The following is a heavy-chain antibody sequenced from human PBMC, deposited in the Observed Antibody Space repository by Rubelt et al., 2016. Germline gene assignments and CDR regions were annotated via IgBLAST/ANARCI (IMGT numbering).Heavy chain of an antibody. CDR3: ASAPNQYYFDF. CDR2: INHSGST. J-gene: IGHJ4*02. CDR1: GGSFSGYY. V-gene: IGHV4-34*01. Sequence: QVQLQQWGAGLLKPSETLSLTCAVYGGSFSGYYWSWIRQPPGKGLEWIGEINHSGSTNYNPSLKSRVTISVDPSKNQFSLKLSSVTAADTAVYYCASAPNQYYFDFWGQGTLVTVSS. D-gene: IGHD1-14*01.